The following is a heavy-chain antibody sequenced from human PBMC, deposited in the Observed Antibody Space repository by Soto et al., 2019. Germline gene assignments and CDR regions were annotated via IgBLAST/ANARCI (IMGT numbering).Heavy chain of an antibody. Sequence: QVQLVQSGAEVKKPGASVKVSCKASGYTFISYGISWVRQAPGQGLEWMGWINAFNGNTNYAQKLQGRVTMSRETSTRTAYMEMRSRRSDDTAVYYCARGPVAGTCFDYWGQGTLVTVSS. CDR1: GYTFISYG. CDR2: INAFNGNT. V-gene: IGHV1-18*01. D-gene: IGHD6-19*01. CDR3: ARGPVAGTCFDY. J-gene: IGHJ4*02.